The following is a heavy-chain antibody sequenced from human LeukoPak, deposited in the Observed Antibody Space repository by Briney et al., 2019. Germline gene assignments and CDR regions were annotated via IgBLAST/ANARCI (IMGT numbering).Heavy chain of an antibody. D-gene: IGHD6-13*01. J-gene: IGHJ4*02. CDR3: ARDRAAAAGIIGD. CDR1: GFTFSSYG. CDR2: IWYDGSNK. Sequence: GGSLRLSCAASGFTFSSYGMHWVRQAPGKGPEWVAVIWYDGSNKYYADSVKGRFTISRDNSKNTLYLQMNSLRAEDTAVYYCARDRAAAAGIIGDWGQGTLVTVSS. V-gene: IGHV3-33*01.